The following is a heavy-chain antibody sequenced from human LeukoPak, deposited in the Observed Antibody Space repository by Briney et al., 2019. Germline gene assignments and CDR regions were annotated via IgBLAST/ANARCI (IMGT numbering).Heavy chain of an antibody. D-gene: IGHD3-16*01. CDR3: TRVSYADGGYFDY. J-gene: IGHJ4*02. CDR2: ISRSGNYT. CDR1: GFTFTSYY. Sequence: GGSLRLSCAASGFTFTSYYMNWVRQAPGKGLEWVSSISRSGNYTYHADSLKGRFTISRDNATNSLYLQMNSLRAEDTAVYSCTRVSYADGGYFDYWGQGTLVTVSS. V-gene: IGHV3-21*01.